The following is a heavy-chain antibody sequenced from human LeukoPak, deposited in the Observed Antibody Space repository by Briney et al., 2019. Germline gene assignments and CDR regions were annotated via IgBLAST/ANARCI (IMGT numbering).Heavy chain of an antibody. D-gene: IGHD1-26*01. CDR1: GGSISSSSYY. CDR3: LWSGAPFDY. Sequence: PSETLSLTCTVSGGSISSSSYYWGWIRQPPGKGLEWIGSIYYSGSTYYSPSLKSRVTISVDTSKNQFSLKLSSVTAADTAVYARLWSGAPFDYWGQGTLVTVSS. J-gene: IGHJ4*02. V-gene: IGHV4-39*03. CDR2: IYYSGST.